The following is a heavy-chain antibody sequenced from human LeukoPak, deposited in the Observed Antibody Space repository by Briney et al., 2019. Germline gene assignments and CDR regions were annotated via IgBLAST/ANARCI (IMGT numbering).Heavy chain of an antibody. V-gene: IGHV3-23*01. D-gene: IGHD3-22*01. CDR2: ISGSGGST. CDR1: GFTFSSYA. CDR3: AKSSYYDSSGYYRDYYFDY. J-gene: IGHJ4*02. Sequence: GGSLRLSCAASGFTFSSYAMSWVRQAPGKGLEWVSAISGSGGSTYYADSVKGRFTISRDNSKNTLYLQMNSLRAEDTAVYYCAKSSYYDSSGYYRDYYFDYWGQGTLVTVSS.